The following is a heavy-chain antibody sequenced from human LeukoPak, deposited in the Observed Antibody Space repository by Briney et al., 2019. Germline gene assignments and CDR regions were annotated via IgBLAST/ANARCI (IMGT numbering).Heavy chain of an antibody. D-gene: IGHD6-19*01. J-gene: IGHJ4*02. Sequence: GGSLRLSCAASGFGLSDCGMHWVRQAPGKGLEWLAEITYDGTEIHYADSVKGRFIISRDISRSTLHLQMNSLRVEDTAVYYCVNVQCSGWYRLSDYWGQGTMVTVSS. CDR1: GFGLSDCG. CDR2: ITYDGTEI. V-gene: IGHV3-30*18. CDR3: VNVQCSGWYRLSDY.